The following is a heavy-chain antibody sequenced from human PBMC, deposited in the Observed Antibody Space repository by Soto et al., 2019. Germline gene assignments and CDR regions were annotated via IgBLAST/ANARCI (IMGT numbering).Heavy chain of an antibody. D-gene: IGHD3-22*01. CDR2: IDPSDSYI. V-gene: IGHV5-10-1*01. CDR1: GYSFTTYW. J-gene: IGHJ4*02. Sequence: PGESLKISCKGSGYSFTTYWISWVRQIPGKDLEWVGRIDPSDSYINYSPSFQGHVTISADRSISTAYLQWSSLKASDTAMYYCARHYYDTSGYYYYFDYWGQGALVTVSS. CDR3: ARHYYDTSGYYYYFDY.